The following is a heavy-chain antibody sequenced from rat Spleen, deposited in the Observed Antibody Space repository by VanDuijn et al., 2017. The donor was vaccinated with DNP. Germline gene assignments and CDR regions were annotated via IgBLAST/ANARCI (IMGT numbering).Heavy chain of an antibody. V-gene: IGHV5S13*01. Sequence: EVQLVESGGGLVQPGRSLKLSCAASGFTFSNYGMAWVRQAPAKGLEWVASLSPGDGNTYYRDSVKGRFTISRDNAKSTLYLQMDSLRSEDTATYYCATEVMDAWGQGTSVTVS. CDR2: LSPGDGNT. J-gene: IGHJ4*01. CDR1: GFTFSNYG. CDR3: ATEVMDA.